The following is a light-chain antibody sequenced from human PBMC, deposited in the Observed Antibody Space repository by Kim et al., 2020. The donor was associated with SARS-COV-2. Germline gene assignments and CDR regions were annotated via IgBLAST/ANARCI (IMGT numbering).Light chain of an antibody. V-gene: IGKV1-39*01. CDR3: QQSSTTPYT. CDR2: AAS. J-gene: IGKJ2*01. CDR1: RSISTY. Sequence: DIQMTQSPSSLSASVGDRVTITCRASRSISTYLNWYQHKPGQAPKLLIYAASTLQSGVPSRFRGSGSGTSFTLTIVSLQPDDFANYFCQQSSTTPYTFGQGTKLEI.